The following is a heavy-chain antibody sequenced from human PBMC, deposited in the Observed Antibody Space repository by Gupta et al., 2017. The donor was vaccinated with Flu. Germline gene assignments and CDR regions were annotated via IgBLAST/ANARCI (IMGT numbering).Heavy chain of an antibody. CDR3: ARISRVGARYFDY. D-gene: IGHD1-26*01. CDR2: IFSNDEK. J-gene: IGHJ4*02. Sequence: QVTLKESGPVLVKPTETLTLTCTVSGFSLSNARMGVSWIRQPPGKALEWLAHIFSNDEKSYSTSLKSRLTIAKDTSKSQVVLTMTNMDPVDTATYYCARISRVGARYFDYWGQGTLGTVSA. CDR1: GFSLSNARMG. V-gene: IGHV2-26*01.